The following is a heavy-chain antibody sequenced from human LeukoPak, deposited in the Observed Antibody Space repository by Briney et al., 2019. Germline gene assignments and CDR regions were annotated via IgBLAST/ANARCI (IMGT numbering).Heavy chain of an antibody. J-gene: IGHJ4*02. D-gene: IGHD6-19*01. Sequence: SSVKVSCKASGGTFSRYAISWVRQAPGQGLEWMGGIIPMFGIANYAQKFQGRVTITADESTSTAYMELSSLRSEDTAVYYCARDRPYTGGWRSFDYWGQGTLVTVSS. CDR3: ARDRPYTGGWRSFDY. CDR1: GGTFSRYA. V-gene: IGHV1-69*01. CDR2: IIPMFGIA.